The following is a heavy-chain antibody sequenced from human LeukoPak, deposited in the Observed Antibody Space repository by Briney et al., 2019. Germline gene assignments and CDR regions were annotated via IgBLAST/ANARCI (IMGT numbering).Heavy chain of an antibody. Sequence: GRSLRLSCAASRFTVSGTHMSWVRQAQGKGLEWDSAMYTGGTTYYADSVKGRFTISRDNSKNTLYLHMNSLRAEDTAVYYCAKDEVTSGGGLASWGQGTLVTVSS. CDR2: MYTGGTT. CDR1: RFTVSGTH. D-gene: IGHD2-21*02. V-gene: IGHV3-53*01. CDR3: AKDEVTSGGGLAS. J-gene: IGHJ4*02.